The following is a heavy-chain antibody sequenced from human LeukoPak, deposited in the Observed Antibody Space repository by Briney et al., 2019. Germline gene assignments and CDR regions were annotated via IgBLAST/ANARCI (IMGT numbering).Heavy chain of an antibody. D-gene: IGHD1-14*01. J-gene: IGHJ4*02. CDR1: GFTFSSYA. CDR3: ASPCPLLANRRGFDY. V-gene: IGHV3-30*04. Sequence: QPGRSLRLSCAASGFTFSSYAMHWVRQAPGKGLEWVAVISYDGSNKYYADSVKGRFTISRDNSKNTLYLQMNSLRAEDTAVYYCASPCPLLANRRGFDYWGQGTLVTVSS. CDR2: ISYDGSNK.